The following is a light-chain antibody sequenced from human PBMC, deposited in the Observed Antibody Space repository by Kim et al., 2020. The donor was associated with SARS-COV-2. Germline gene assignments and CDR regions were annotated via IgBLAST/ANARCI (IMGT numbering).Light chain of an antibody. Sequence: GQSITISCTGNSSDVGGYNYVAWYQQHPGKAPKLMIYDVSNRPSGVSNRFSGSKSGNTASLTISGLQAEDEADYDCSSYTSSSTLVFGGGTQLTVL. V-gene: IGLV2-14*03. CDR3: SSYTSSSTLV. J-gene: IGLJ3*02. CDR1: SSDVGGYNY. CDR2: DVS.